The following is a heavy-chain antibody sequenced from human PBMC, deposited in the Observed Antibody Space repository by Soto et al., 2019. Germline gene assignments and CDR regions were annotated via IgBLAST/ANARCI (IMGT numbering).Heavy chain of an antibody. CDR2: IVPVFGTA. J-gene: IGHJ4*02. Sequence: QVQLVQSGAEVKEPGSSVKVSCKASGGTSNNNANSWVRQAPGQGLGWMGGIVPVFGTANYAQKFRGRVKITADESTRTMNMELSSLSSEDTAVYYCATLQGSGTYYDDDYWGQGTMVTVSS. CDR3: ATLQGSGTYYDDDY. D-gene: IGHD3-10*01. V-gene: IGHV1-69*01. CDR1: GGTSNNNA.